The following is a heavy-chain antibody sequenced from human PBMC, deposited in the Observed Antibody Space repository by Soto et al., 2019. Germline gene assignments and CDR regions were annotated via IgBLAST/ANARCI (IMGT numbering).Heavy chain of an antibody. J-gene: IGHJ6*02. D-gene: IGHD2-15*01. CDR2: IDPSDSYT. V-gene: IGHV5-10-1*01. CDR3: ATDLGYCSGGSCYSYYYYGMDV. Sequence: GESMKISCKGSGYRFTSYLISWVRQMPGKGLEWMVRIDPSDSYTNYSPSFQGHVTISADKSISTAYLQWSSLKASDTAMYYCATDLGYCSGGSCYSYYYYGMDVWGQGTTVTVS. CDR1: GYRFTSYL.